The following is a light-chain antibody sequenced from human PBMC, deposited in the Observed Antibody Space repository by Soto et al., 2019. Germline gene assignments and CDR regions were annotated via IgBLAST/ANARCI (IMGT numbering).Light chain of an antibody. J-gene: IGKJ1*01. CDR1: QSVSSSY. CDR2: GAS. V-gene: IGKV3-20*01. CDR3: QQYRGSLPWT. Sequence: EIVLTQSPGTLSLSPGERATLSCRASQSVSSSYLTWYQQKPGQAPRLLIYGASSRATGIPDRMSGSGSGTDFSTTMSRLEPEDFAVYYCQQYRGSLPWTFGKGTKVEIE.